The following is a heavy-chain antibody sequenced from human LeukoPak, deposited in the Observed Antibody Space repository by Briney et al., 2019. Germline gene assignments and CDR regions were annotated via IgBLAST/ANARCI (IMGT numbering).Heavy chain of an antibody. V-gene: IGHV3-23*01. CDR1: GFTFSNYA. J-gene: IGHJ4*02. CDR2: ISGSGGST. D-gene: IGHD4-23*01. Sequence: PGGSLRLSCAASGFTFSNYAMNWVRQAPGKGLEWVSAISGSGGSTYYADSVKGRFTISRDNSKNTLYLQMNSLRAEDTAVYYCAKDGGGTVVKAPDYFDYWGQGTLVTVSS. CDR3: AKDGGGTVVKAPDYFDY.